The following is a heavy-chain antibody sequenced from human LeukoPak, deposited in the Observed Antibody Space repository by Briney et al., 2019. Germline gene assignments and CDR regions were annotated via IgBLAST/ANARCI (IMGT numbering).Heavy chain of an antibody. CDR1: GGSFSGYY. D-gene: IGHD3-22*01. Sequence: SETLSLTCAVYGGSFSGYYWSWIRQPPGKGLEWIGEINHSGSTNYNPSLKSRVTISVDTSKNQFSLKLSSVTAADTAVYYCARVLITYYYDSSGGAFDIWGQGTMVTVSS. V-gene: IGHV4-34*01. J-gene: IGHJ3*02. CDR2: INHSGST. CDR3: ARVLITYYYDSSGGAFDI.